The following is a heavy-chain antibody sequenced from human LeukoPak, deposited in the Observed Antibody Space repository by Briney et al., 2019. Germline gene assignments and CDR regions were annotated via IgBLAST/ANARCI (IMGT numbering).Heavy chain of an antibody. CDR2: IYYSGST. J-gene: IGHJ3*02. CDR1: GGSISSYY. D-gene: IGHD1/OR15-1a*01. CDR3: ACTPAMASYESGTGAFDI. V-gene: IGHV4-59*01. Sequence: SETLSLTCTVSGGSISSYYWSWIRQPPGKGLEWIGYIYYSGSTNYNPSLKSRVTISVDTSKNQFSLKLSSVTAADTAVYYCACTPAMASYESGTGAFDIWGQGTMVTVSS.